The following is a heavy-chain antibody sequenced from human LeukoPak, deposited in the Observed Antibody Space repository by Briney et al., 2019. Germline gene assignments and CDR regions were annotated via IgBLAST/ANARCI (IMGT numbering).Heavy chain of an antibody. Sequence: GGSLRLSCAAAGFTFSSYAMAWVRQAPGKGLAWVAGISGSGGNTYYADSVKGRFTISRDDSKNTLYMHMNSLRAEDTAVYYCAKYSLTVAGHEGYFNSWGQGTLVTVSS. D-gene: IGHD6-19*01. CDR2: ISGSGGNT. CDR1: GFTFSSYA. J-gene: IGHJ4*02. CDR3: AKYSLTVAGHEGYFNS. V-gene: IGHV3-23*01.